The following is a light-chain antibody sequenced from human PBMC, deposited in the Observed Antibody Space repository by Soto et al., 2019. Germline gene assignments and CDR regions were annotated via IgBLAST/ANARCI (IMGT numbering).Light chain of an antibody. J-gene: IGKJ1*01. CDR2: DAS. CDR1: QSVSSD. V-gene: IGKV3-11*01. CDR3: QQRSNWPT. Sequence: EIVMTQSPATLSVSPGERATLPCRASQSVSSDLAWYQQKPGQAPRLLIYDASNRATGIPARFSGSGSGTDFTLTISSLEPEDFAVYYCQQRSNWPTFGQGTKGDIK.